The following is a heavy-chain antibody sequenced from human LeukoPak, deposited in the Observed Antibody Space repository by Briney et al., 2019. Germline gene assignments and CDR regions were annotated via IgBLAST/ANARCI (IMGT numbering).Heavy chain of an antibody. J-gene: IGHJ3*02. V-gene: IGHV1-18*01. Sequence: ASVKVSCKASGYTFTSYGISWVRQAPGQGLEWMGWISAYNGNTNYAQKLQGRVTMTTDTSTSTAYMELRSLRSDDTAVYYCASADRGYYDSSGFYPRGAFDIWGQGTMVTVSS. CDR3: ASADRGYYDSSGFYPRGAFDI. CDR1: GYTFTSYG. CDR2: ISAYNGNT. D-gene: IGHD3-22*01.